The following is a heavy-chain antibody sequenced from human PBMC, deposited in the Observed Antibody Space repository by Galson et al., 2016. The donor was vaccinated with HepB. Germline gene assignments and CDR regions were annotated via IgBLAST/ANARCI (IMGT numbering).Heavy chain of an antibody. CDR2: MYSRGRT. V-gene: IGHV4-4*07. CDR3: ATGDKGFDY. D-gene: IGHD2-21*01. J-gene: IGHJ3*01. Sequence: SETRSPTCTVTGDSIDLWYRDWIRQPAGGGPGWIGRMYSRGRTTYNPTLKSRVTMPGDKSKNQVSLKLSSVTAADTAVYYWATGDKGFDYWGQGTTATVSS. CDR1: GDSIDLWY.